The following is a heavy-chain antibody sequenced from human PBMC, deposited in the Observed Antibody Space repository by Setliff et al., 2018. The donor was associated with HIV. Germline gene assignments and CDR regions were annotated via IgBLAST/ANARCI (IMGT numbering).Heavy chain of an antibody. V-gene: IGHV4-39*07. CDR2: IYYSGST. J-gene: IGHJ5*02. CDR3: AREGARHYGSGRYHSWFDP. Sequence: SETLSLTCTVSGGSISSSSYYWGWIRQPPGKGLEWIGSIYYSGSTYYNPSLKSRVTISVDTSKNQFSLKLSSVTAADTAVYYCAREGARHYGSGRYHSWFDPWGQGTQVTVSS. CDR1: GGSISSSSYY. D-gene: IGHD3-10*01.